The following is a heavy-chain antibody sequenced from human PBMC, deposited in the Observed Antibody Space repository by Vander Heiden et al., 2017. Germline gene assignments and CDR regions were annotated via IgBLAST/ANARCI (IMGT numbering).Heavy chain of an antibody. Sequence: QVQLQESVPGLRKPLATLSLTCTVSVVSISCYYWFWVRQPPGKGLEWIGYIYYSGSTNYNPSLKSRVTISVETSKDQFSLKLSSVTAADTAVYYCARLEWLWIWYFDLWGRGTLVTVSS. V-gene: IGHV4-59*08. D-gene: IGHD3-3*01. CDR2: IYYSGST. CDR3: ARLEWLWIWYFDL. J-gene: IGHJ2*01. CDR1: VVSISCYY.